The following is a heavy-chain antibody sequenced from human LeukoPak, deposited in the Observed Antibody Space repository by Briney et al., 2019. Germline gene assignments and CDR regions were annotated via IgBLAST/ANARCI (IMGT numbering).Heavy chain of an antibody. CDR3: AREAGSDTVTYFDY. Sequence: SVKVSCKASGGTFSSYAISWVRQAPGQGLEWMGGIIPIFGTANYAQKFQGRVTITADESTSTAYMELSSLRSEDTAVYYCAREAGSDTVTYFDYWGQGTLVTVSS. V-gene: IGHV1-69*13. CDR2: IIPIFGTA. D-gene: IGHD4-17*01. J-gene: IGHJ4*02. CDR1: GGTFSSYA.